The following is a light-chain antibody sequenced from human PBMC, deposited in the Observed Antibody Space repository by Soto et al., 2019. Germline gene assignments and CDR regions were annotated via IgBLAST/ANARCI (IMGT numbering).Light chain of an antibody. Sequence: SVLTQPASVSGSPGQSITISCTGTSNDVGAYNYVSWYQQHPGKAPKLVIYEVSHRPSGISDRFSGSKSGNTASLTISGLQVEDEADYYCSSYATGSPYVFGPGTKVTVL. V-gene: IGLV2-14*01. CDR3: SSYATGSPYV. CDR1: SNDVGAYNY. CDR2: EVS. J-gene: IGLJ1*01.